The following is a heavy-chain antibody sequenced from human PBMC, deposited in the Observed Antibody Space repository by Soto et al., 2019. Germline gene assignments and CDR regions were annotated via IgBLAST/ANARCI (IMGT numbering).Heavy chain of an antibody. J-gene: IGHJ4*02. Sequence: GGSLRLSCAASRFTFSSYSMNWVRQAPGKGLEWVSYISNGGNTIYYADSVKGRFTISRDNAKNSLYLRMNSLRDEDTAVYYCARGNYYDRSGYRYYFDYWGQGTLVTVSS. CDR1: RFTFSSYS. D-gene: IGHD3-22*01. V-gene: IGHV3-48*02. CDR2: ISNGGNTI. CDR3: ARGNYYDRSGYRYYFDY.